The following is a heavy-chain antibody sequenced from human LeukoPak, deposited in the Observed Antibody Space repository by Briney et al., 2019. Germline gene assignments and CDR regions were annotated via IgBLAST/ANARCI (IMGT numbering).Heavy chain of an antibody. CDR3: ARLVGGSGSRYGMDV. J-gene: IGHJ6*02. CDR2: INAGNGNT. V-gene: IGHV1-3*01. CDR1: GYTFTSYG. D-gene: IGHD3-10*01. Sequence: ASVKVSCKASGYTFTSYGISWVRQAPGQRLEWMGWINAGNGNTKYSQKFQGRVTITRDTSASTAYMELSSLRSEDTAVYYCARLVGGSGSRYGMDVWGQGTTVTVSS.